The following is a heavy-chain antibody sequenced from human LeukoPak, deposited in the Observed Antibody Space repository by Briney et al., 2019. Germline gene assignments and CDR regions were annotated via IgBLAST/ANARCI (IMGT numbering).Heavy chain of an antibody. J-gene: IGHJ2*01. D-gene: IGHD6-13*01. CDR2: IYYSGST. CDR1: GGSTSSYY. CDR3: TRAGISRAYDL. Sequence: SETLSLTCTVSGGSTSSYYWSWIRQPPGKGLEWIGYIYYSGSTNKNPSLKSRVTISVDTSKNQFSLKLSSVTAADTAVYYCTRAGISRAYDLWGRGTLVTVSS. V-gene: IGHV4-59*01.